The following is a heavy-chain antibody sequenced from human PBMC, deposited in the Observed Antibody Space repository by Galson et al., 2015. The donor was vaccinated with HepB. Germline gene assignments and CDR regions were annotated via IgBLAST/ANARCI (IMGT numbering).Heavy chain of an antibody. D-gene: IGHD2-2*01. J-gene: IGHJ3*02. Sequence: SLRLSCAASGFTFSSYGMHWVRQAPGKGLEWVAFISDDGAKRYYVDSVKGRFTISRDNSNNTVFLQMNSLRPGDTAVYYCARDRARAYPRDAIGIWGQGTMVPV. CDR3: ARDRARAYPRDAIGI. CDR1: GFTFSSYG. V-gene: IGHV3-30*03. CDR2: ISDDGAKR.